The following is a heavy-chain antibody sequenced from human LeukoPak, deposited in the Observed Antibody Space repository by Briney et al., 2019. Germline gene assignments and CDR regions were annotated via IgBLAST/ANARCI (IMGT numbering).Heavy chain of an antibody. D-gene: IGHD3-22*01. V-gene: IGHV4-59*01. CDR1: GGSISSYF. CDR3: ARGGMSTYYDSGGFYPF. CDR2: IYSSGRT. Sequence: SSETLSLTCTVSGGSISSYFWNSIRQPPGKGLEWIGYIYSSGRTNSNPSLKSRVTISVDTSKNQFSLNLNSVTAADTAVYYCARGGMSTYYDSGGFYPFWGQGTLVTVSS. J-gene: IGHJ4*02.